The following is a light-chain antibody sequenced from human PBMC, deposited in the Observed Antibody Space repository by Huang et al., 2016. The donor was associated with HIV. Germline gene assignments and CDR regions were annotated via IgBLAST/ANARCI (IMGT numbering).Light chain of an antibody. J-gene: IGKJ1*01. Sequence: QMTQSPSALSASVGDRVTSTCRASQSIGAYLAWYQQQPGKAPKLLIYKASYLQSGVPSRFSGGGSGTDFTLTISSLQPDDSATYYCQEYGTYSAFGQGTKVEV. CDR3: QEYGTYSA. CDR2: KAS. V-gene: IGKV1-5*03. CDR1: QSIGAY.